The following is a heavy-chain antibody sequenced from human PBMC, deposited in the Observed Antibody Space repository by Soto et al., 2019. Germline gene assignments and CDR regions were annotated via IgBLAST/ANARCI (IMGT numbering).Heavy chain of an antibody. D-gene: IGHD2-2*01. J-gene: IGHJ5*02. CDR1: GYTFTSYD. CDR3: ARRPPFGCSSTSCYARFDP. CDR2: MNPNSGNT. Sequence: ASVKVSCKASGYTFTSYDINWVRQATGQGLVWMGWMNPNSGNTGYAQKFQGRVTMTRNTSISTAYMELSSLRSEDTAVYYCARRPPFGCSSTSCYARFDPWGQGTLVTVSS. V-gene: IGHV1-8*01.